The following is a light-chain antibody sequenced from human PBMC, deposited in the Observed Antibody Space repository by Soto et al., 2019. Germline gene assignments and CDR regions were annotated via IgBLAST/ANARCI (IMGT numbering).Light chain of an antibody. CDR3: QQRFT. J-gene: IGKJ3*01. Sequence: EIVLTQSPATLPLSPGERATLSCRASQYVSSFLAWFQQRPGQAPRLLIYDASNRAAGIPARFSGSGSGTNFTLTISSLEPEDFAVYYCQQRFTFGPGTKVDIK. V-gene: IGKV3-11*01. CDR2: DAS. CDR1: QYVSSF.